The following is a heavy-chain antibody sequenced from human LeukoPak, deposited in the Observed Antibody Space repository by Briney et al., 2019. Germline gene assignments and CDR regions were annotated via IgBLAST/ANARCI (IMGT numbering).Heavy chain of an antibody. D-gene: IGHD3-3*01. CDR3: ARSPGWDFWSGYIDY. Sequence: GGSLRLSCAASGFTVSSNYMNWVRQAPGKGLEWVSSISSSSSYIYYADSVKGRFTISRDNAKNSLYLQMNSLRAEDTAVYYCARSPGWDFWSGYIDYWGQGTLVTVSS. CDR2: ISSSSSYI. V-gene: IGHV3-21*01. CDR1: GFTVSSNY. J-gene: IGHJ4*02.